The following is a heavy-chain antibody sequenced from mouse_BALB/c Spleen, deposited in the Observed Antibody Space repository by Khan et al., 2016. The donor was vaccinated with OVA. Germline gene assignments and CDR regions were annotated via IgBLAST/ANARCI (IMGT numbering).Heavy chain of an antibody. Sequence: EVELVESGGDLVRPGGSLKLSCAASGLSFSSYSMSWVRQTPEKRREWVATISSGGSYNNPLNIVMVLIAIFRANSKNPLYLPMCSLKSEDTALYYCTSQRVYSCSNPILAYWVKGTTPTVSS. CDR3: TSQRVYSCSNPILAY. CDR1: GLSFSSYS. CDR2: ISSGGSYN. D-gene: IGHD1-1*01. V-gene: IGHV5-6-4*01. J-gene: IGHJ2*01.